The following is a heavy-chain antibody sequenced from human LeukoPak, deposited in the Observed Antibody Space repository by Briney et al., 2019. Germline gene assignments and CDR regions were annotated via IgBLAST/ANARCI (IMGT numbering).Heavy chain of an antibody. CDR3: ASYPGYYDSSGYYFTDYFDY. D-gene: IGHD3-22*01. CDR2: IYHSGST. CDR1: GGSFSGYY. Sequence: SSETLSLTCAVYGGSFSGYYWSWIRQPPGKGLEWIGSIYHSGSTYYNPSLKSRVTISVDTSKNQFSLKLSSVTAADTAVYYCASYPGYYDSSGYYFTDYFDYWGQGTLVTVSS. J-gene: IGHJ4*02. V-gene: IGHV4-34*01.